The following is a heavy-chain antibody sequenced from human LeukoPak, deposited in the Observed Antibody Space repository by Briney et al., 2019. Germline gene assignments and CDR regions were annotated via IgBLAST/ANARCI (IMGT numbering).Heavy chain of an antibody. CDR2: ISSSSSYI. Sequence: PGGSLRLSCAASGFTFSSYWMNWVRQAPGKGLEWVSSISSSSSYIYYADSVKGRFTISRDNAKNSLYLQMNSLRAEDTAVYYCARWYCSSTSCYYDYWGQGTLVTVSS. J-gene: IGHJ4*02. CDR1: GFTFSSYW. D-gene: IGHD2-2*01. CDR3: ARWYCSSTSCYYDY. V-gene: IGHV3-21*04.